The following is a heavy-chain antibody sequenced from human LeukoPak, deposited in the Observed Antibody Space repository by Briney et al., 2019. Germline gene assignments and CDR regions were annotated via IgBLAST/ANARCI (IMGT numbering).Heavy chain of an antibody. J-gene: IGHJ4*02. D-gene: IGHD2-2*01. Sequence: GGSLRLSCAASGFTFSSYGMHWVRQAPGKGLEWVAVIWYDGSNKYCADSVKGRFTISRDNSKNTLYLQMNSLRAEDTAVYYCAKECSTSCLDYWGQGTLVTVPS. CDR1: GFTFSSYG. CDR2: IWYDGSNK. CDR3: AKECSTSCLDY. V-gene: IGHV3-33*06.